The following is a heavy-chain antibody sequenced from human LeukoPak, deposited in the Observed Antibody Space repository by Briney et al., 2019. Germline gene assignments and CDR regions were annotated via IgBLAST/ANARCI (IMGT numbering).Heavy chain of an antibody. CDR2: IYSGGST. D-gene: IGHD5-18*01. Sequence: GGSLRLSCAASGFTVSSNYMSWVRQAPGKGLEWVSVIYSGGSTYYADSVKGRFTISRDNSKNTLYLQMNSLRAEDTAVYYCAREAPVDTAMVNFDYWGQGTLVTVSS. CDR1: GFTVSSNY. J-gene: IGHJ4*02. CDR3: AREAPVDTAMVNFDY. V-gene: IGHV3-53*01.